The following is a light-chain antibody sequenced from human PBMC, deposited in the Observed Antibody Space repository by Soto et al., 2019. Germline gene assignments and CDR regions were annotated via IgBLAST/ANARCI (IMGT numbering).Light chain of an antibody. CDR1: QSVNSY. CDR3: QQHRNNHFT. CDR2: DVS. V-gene: IGKV3-11*01. J-gene: IGKJ4*01. Sequence: EIVLTQSPATLSLSAGERATLSCRASQSVNSYLPWYHQKPGQAPRLLIYDVSTRATGIPARFSGSGSGTDFTILISSLQPSDDSPYYFQQHRNNHFTFGEGTKVEIK.